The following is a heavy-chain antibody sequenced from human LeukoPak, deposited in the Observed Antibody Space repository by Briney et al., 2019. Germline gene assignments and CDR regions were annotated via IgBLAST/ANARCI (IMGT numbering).Heavy chain of an antibody. V-gene: IGHV4-34*01. J-gene: IGHJ4*02. CDR2: INHSGST. CDR1: GGSFSGYY. D-gene: IGHD6-13*01. Sequence: SETLSLTCAVYGGSFSGYYWSWIRQPPGKGLEWIGEINHSGSTNYNPSLKSRVIISVDTSKNQFSLKLSSVTAADTAVYYCARANSSSLSKAHFVDYWGQGTLVTVSS. CDR3: ARANSSSLSKAHFVDY.